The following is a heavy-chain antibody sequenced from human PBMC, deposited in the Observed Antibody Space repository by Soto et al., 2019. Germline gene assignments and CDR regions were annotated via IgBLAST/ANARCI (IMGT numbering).Heavy chain of an antibody. Sequence: QITLKESGPTLVKPTQTLTLTCTFSGFSLYTSGVGVGWIRQPPGKALEWLGVIYWDDDKRYSPSLKSRLTSTKGTSKDQVVLTMTNMDPADTAKYYCAHRCEFDWLCPYYGMDVWGQGTTVIVSS. CDR1: GFSLYTSGVG. CDR3: AHRCEFDWLCPYYGMDV. J-gene: IGHJ6*02. CDR2: IYWDDDK. D-gene: IGHD3-9*01. V-gene: IGHV2-5*02.